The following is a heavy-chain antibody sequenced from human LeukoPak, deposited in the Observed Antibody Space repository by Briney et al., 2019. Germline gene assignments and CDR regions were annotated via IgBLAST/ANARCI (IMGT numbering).Heavy chain of an antibody. J-gene: IGHJ4*02. CDR2: IKPDGSET. CDR3: GGFEYEAGLGW. V-gene: IGHV3-7*01. CDR1: GFMFNDYW. Sequence: GGSLRLSCAASGFMFNDYWMMWVRQAPGEGLEWVANIKPDGSETYYMGSVRGRFTISRDNAKNLLYLQMNNLRGEDTAVYYCGGFEYEAGLGWWGQGTLVAVST. D-gene: IGHD6-19*01.